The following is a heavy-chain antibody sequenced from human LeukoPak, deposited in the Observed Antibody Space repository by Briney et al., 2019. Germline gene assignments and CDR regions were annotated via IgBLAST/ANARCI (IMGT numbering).Heavy chain of an antibody. D-gene: IGHD6-13*01. CDR2: IIPIFGTA. J-gene: IGHJ5*02. CDR1: GGTFSSYA. CDR3: ATEAAGTGYNWFDP. V-gene: IGHV1-69*05. Sequence: GSSVKVSYKASGGTFSSYAISWVRQAPGQGLEWMGGIIPIFGTANYAQKFQGRVTITTDESTSTAYMELSSLRSEDTAVYYCATEAAGTGYNWFDPWGQGTLVTVSS.